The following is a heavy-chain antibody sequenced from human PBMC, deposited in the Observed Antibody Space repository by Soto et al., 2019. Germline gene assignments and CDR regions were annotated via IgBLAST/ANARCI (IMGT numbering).Heavy chain of an antibody. CDR1: GDSVSSNNAD. Sequence: QVELQQSGPGLVKPSQTLSLTCAISGDSVSSNNADCNWIRQSASRGLEWLGRTYYRSQWYNDYEVSVKSQISINPETSKHQFTPHLKSVAPEDTAVYYCASNTSGWDGRYFYGMDVWGQGTTVTVSS. V-gene: IGHV6-1*01. CDR2: TYYRSQWYN. J-gene: IGHJ6*02. D-gene: IGHD6-19*01. CDR3: ASNTSGWDGRYFYGMDV.